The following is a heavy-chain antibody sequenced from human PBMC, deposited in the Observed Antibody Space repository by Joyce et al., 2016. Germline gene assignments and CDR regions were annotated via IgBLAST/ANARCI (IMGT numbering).Heavy chain of an antibody. J-gene: IGHJ4*02. CDR2: INPHTGGT. CDR3: AKQGQLGTPDY. CDR1: GYSFTGSY. V-gene: IGHV1-2*04. D-gene: IGHD3-16*01. Sequence: QVQLEQSGPEVKKPGASMKVSCKTSGYSFTGSYLHWVRQAPEQGLEWVGWINPHTGGTDYAQKFQGWVTLTRDTSISTAYMELTKLKLNDTAVYYCAKQGQLGTPDYWGQGTLVTVSS.